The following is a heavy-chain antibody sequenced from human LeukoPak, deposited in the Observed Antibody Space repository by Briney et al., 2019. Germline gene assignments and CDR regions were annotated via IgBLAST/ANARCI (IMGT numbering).Heavy chain of an antibody. CDR1: GFTFSSYG. Sequence: PGRSLGLSCAASGFTFSSYGMHWVRQAPGKGLEWVAVIWYDGSNKYYADSVKGRFTISRDNSKNTLYLQMNSLRTEDTAVYYCARDQAYFDYWGQGTLVTVSS. V-gene: IGHV3-33*08. CDR2: IWYDGSNK. J-gene: IGHJ4*02. CDR3: ARDQAYFDY.